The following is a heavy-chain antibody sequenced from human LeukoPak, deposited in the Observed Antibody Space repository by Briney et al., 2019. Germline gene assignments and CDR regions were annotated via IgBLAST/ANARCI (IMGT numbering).Heavy chain of an antibody. CDR2: IIPIFGTA. J-gene: IGHJ4*02. V-gene: IGHV1-69*13. D-gene: IGHD5-18*01. CDR3: ARGGSYGFSYFDY. CDR1: GGTFSSYA. Sequence: SVKVSCKASGGTFSSYAISWVRQAPGQGFEWMGGIIPIFGTANYAQKFQGRVTTTADEATSTAYMELSSLRSEYTAVYYCARGGSYGFSYFDYWGQGTLVTVSS.